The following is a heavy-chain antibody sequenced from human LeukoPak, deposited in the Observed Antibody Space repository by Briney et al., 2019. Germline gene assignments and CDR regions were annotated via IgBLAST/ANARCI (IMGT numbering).Heavy chain of an antibody. CDR2: ISYSGGRT. D-gene: IGHD3-10*01. Sequence: GGSLRLSCAASGFPFSSYVMSWVRQAPGKGLEWVSGISYSGGRTYYADSGKGRFTISRDNSKNTLYLEMNSLRAEDTAVYYCAKGGSYYTSSWFDPWGQGTLVTVSS. CDR1: GFPFSSYV. J-gene: IGHJ5*02. CDR3: AKGGSYYTSSWFDP. V-gene: IGHV3-23*01.